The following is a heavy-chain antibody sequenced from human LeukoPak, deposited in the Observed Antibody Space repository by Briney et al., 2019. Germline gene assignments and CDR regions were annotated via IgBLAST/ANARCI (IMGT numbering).Heavy chain of an antibody. CDR2: INHSGST. J-gene: IGHJ6*03. CDR1: GGSFSGYY. V-gene: IGHV4-34*01. CDR3: ARGGKVRRVKYYYYYYYMDV. Sequence: PSETLSLTCAVYGGSFSGYYWSWIRQPPGKGLEWIGEINHSGSTNYNPSLKSRVTISVDTSKNQFSLKLSSVTAADTAVYYCARGGKVRRVKYYYYYYYMDVWGKGTTVTVSS. D-gene: IGHD3-10*01.